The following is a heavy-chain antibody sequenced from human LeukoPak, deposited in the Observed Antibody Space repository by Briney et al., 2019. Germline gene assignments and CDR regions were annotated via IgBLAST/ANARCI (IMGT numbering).Heavy chain of an antibody. Sequence: QTGGSLRLSCAASGFTFSSYGMHWVRQAPGKGLEWVAVIWYDGSNKYYADSVKGRFTISRDNSKNTLYLQMNSLRAEDTAVYYCARGGSGSFLFDPWGQGTLVTVSS. CDR2: IWYDGSNK. J-gene: IGHJ5*02. D-gene: IGHD3-10*01. V-gene: IGHV3-33*01. CDR3: ARGGSGSFLFDP. CDR1: GFTFSSYG.